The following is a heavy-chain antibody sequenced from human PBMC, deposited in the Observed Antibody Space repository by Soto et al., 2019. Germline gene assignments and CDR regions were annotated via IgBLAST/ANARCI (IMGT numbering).Heavy chain of an antibody. J-gene: IGHJ4*02. D-gene: IGHD3-22*01. Sequence: PGGSLRLSCAASGFTFSSYAMHWVRQAPGKGLEWVAVISYDGSNKYYADSVKGRFTISRDNSKNTLYLQMNSLRAEDTAVYYCASFGSLSTVVSFDYWGQGTLVTVSS. V-gene: IGHV3-30-3*01. CDR2: ISYDGSNK. CDR1: GFTFSSYA. CDR3: ASFGSLSTVVSFDY.